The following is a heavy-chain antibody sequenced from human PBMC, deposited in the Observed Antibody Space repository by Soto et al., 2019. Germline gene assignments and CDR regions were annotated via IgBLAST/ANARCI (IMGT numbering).Heavy chain of an antibody. D-gene: IGHD1-1*01. J-gene: IGHJ3*02. CDR1: GFTFSSYE. V-gene: IGHV3-48*03. Sequence: PGGSLRLSCAASGFTFSSYEMSWVRQAPGKGLEWVSYIGSSGYTTYYADSVKGRFTISRDNSKNTLYLQMNSLRAEDTAVYYCAKRILSDAFDIWGQGTMVTVSS. CDR2: IGSSGYTT. CDR3: AKRILSDAFDI.